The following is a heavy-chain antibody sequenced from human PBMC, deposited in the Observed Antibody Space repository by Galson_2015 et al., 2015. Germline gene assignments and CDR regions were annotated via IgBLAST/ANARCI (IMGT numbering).Heavy chain of an antibody. D-gene: IGHD3-3*01. V-gene: IGHV1-69*13. J-gene: IGHJ3*02. CDR2: IIPIFGTA. CDR1: GGTFSSYA. Sequence: SVKVSCKASGGTFSSYAISWVRQAPGQGLEWMGGIIPIFGTANYAQKFQGRVTITADESTSTAYMELSSLRSEDTAVYYCARDPRSITIFGVVMGAFDIWGQGTMVTVSS. CDR3: ARDPRSITIFGVVMGAFDI.